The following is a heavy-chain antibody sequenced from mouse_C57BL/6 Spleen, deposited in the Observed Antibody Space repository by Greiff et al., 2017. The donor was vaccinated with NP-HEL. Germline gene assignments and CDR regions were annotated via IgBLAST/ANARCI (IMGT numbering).Heavy chain of an antibody. CDR3: TTGALLDY. CDR2: IDPENGDT. J-gene: IGHJ2*01. V-gene: IGHV14-4*01. CDR1: GFNIKDDY. Sequence: VQLKQSGAELVRPGASVKLSCTASGFNIKDDYMHWVKQRPEQGLEWIGWIDPENGDTEYASKFQGKATITADTSSNTAYLQLSSLTSEDTAVYDCTTGALLDYWGQGTTLTVSS.